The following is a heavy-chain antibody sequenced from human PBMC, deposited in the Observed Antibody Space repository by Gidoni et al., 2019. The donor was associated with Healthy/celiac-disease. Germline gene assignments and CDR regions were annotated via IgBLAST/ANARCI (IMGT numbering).Heavy chain of an antibody. J-gene: IGHJ5*02. CDR2: IIPIFGTA. CDR3: ARVEEQLVRGSWFDP. Sequence: QVQLEQSGAEVQKPGSSVKVSCKASGGTFSSYAISWVRQAPGQGLEWMGGIIPIFGTANYAQKFQGRVTITADESTSTAYMELSSLRSEDTAVYYCARVEEQLVRGSWFDPWGQGTLVTVSS. D-gene: IGHD6-6*01. CDR1: GGTFSSYA. V-gene: IGHV1-69*01.